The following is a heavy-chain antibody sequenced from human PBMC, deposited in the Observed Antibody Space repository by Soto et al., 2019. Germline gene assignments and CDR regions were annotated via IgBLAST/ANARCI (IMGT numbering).Heavy chain of an antibody. V-gene: IGHV3-30*18. Sequence: QVQLVESGGGVVQPGRSLRLSCAASGFSFSSYGMYWVRQAPGKGLKWVAVISYDGSNKYYADSVKGRFTISRDNSKSTLYLKRNSWKRGDGVVFYCAKDVGFRNSWNFDSGAQETLFTVPS. D-gene: IGHD6-13*01. CDR2: ISYDGSNK. CDR3: AKDVGFRNSWNFDS. J-gene: IGHJ4*02. CDR1: GFSFSSYG.